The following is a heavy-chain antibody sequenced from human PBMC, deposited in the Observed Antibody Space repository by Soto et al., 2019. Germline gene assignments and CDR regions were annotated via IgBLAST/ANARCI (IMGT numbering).Heavy chain of an antibody. D-gene: IGHD3-22*01. J-gene: IGHJ5*02. CDR2: IIPIFGTA. V-gene: IGHV1-69*01. CDR1: GGTFSSYA. CDR3: AREVYYYDSSGYEWFDP. Sequence: HGQLVQSRAEVKKPGSSVKVSCKASGGTFSSYAISWVRQAPGQVLEWMGGIIPIFGTANYAQKSQGRVTITADESTSTAYMELSSLRSEDRAVYYCAREVYYYDSSGYEWFDPWGQGTLVTVSS.